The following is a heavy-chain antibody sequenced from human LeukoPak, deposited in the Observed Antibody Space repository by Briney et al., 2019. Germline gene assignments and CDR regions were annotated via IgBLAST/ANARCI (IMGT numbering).Heavy chain of an antibody. CDR1: GFTFSSYA. CDR3: AKVTGVSGWNSDS. CDR2: ISGSGAST. Sequence: PGGSLRLSCAASGFTFSSYAMTWVRQAPGKGLEWVSAISGSGASTYYADSVKGRSTISRDNSKNTLYLQMNSLRAEDTAVYYCAKVTGVSGWNSDSWGQGTRVTVSS. D-gene: IGHD6-19*01. V-gene: IGHV3-23*01. J-gene: IGHJ4*02.